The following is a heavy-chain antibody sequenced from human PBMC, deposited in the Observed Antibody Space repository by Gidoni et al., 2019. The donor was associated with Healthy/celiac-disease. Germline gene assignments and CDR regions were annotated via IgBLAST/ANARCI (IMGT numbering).Heavy chain of an antibody. CDR3: ARESYDSTSPSGSPLGY. Sequence: QVQLVQSGAEVKKPGASVKVSCKASGYTFTGYYMHWVRQAPGQGLEWMGWINPNSGGTNYAQKFQGWVTMTRDTSISTAYMELSRLRSDDTAVYYCARESYDSTSPSGSPLGYWGQGTLVTVSS. CDR1: GYTFTGYY. V-gene: IGHV1-2*04. D-gene: IGHD3-22*01. J-gene: IGHJ4*02. CDR2: INPNSGGT.